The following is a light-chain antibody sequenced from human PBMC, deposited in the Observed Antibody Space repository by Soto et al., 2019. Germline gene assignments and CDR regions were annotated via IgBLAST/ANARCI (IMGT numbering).Light chain of an antibody. CDR3: SSYTTSVTYV. J-gene: IGLJ1*01. CDR1: SSDVGAYNS. Sequence: QSVLTQPASVSGSPGQSITISCTGTSSDVGAYNSVSWYQQHPVKAPKLIIYDVSTRPSGISDRFSGSKSGNTASLTISGLQAEDESDYYCSSYTTSVTYVFGTGTKVTVL. CDR2: DVS. V-gene: IGLV2-14*01.